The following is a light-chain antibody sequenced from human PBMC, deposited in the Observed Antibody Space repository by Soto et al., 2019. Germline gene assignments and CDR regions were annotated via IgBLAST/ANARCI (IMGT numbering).Light chain of an antibody. J-gene: IGLJ2*01. CDR2: DDN. V-gene: IGLV1-51*01. CDR3: GTWDESLGAGV. Sequence: QSVLTQPASLSATPGEKVTISCSGRGSNIGRNYVSWYRQFPGTAPQLLIYDDNKRHSGVPVRLSGSRYGTSASLAIAGLQPGDEADYYCGTWDESLGAGVFGGGTKLTVL. CDR1: GSNIGRNY.